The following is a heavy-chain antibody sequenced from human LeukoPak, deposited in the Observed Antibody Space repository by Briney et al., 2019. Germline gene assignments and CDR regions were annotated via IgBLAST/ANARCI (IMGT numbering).Heavy chain of an antibody. CDR1: GFTFSNYA. V-gene: IGHV3-23*01. CDR3: ATVWDDGDYANPY. CDR2: ISCIVGTT. J-gene: IGHJ4*02. Sequence: GGSLRLSCAASGFTFSNYAMSWVRQAQGKGLEWVAVISCIVGTTHFPDSVKGRFTVSRDNSKNTLYLQMNSLRAEDTAVYYCATVWDDGDYANPYWGQGTLVAVSS. D-gene: IGHD4-17*01.